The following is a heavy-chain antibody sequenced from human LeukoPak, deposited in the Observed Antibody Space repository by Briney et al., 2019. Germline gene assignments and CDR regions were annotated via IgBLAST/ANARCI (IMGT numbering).Heavy chain of an antibody. CDR3: VTAAHFDY. V-gene: IGHV5-51*01. D-gene: IGHD6-13*01. J-gene: IGHJ4*02. CDR2: IYARASDT. Sequence: GASLLISCKCSGYIFTNHWIGLVRQVPREGMQWRAIIYARASDTRYSPSFQGPVTISADKSISTAYLQWSSLKASDTAISYCVTAAHFDYWGQGTLVTVSS. CDR1: GYIFTNHW.